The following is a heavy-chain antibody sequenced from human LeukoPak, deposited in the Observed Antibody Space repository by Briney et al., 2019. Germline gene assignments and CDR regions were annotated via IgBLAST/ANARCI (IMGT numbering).Heavy chain of an antibody. CDR1: GGSISTYY. V-gene: IGHV4-59*01. D-gene: IGHD6-19*01. CDR2: IYYSGST. J-gene: IGHJ4*02. Sequence: PSETLSLTCTVSGGSISTYYWSWIRQPPGKGLEWIGYIYYSGSTNYNPSLKSRVTISADTSKNQFSLKLSSVTAADTAVYYCARVATSSGWLDYFDYWGQGTLVTVSS. CDR3: ARVATSSGWLDYFDY.